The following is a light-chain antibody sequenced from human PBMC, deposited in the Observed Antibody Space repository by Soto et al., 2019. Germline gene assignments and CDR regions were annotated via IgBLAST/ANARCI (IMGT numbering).Light chain of an antibody. V-gene: IGKV3-15*01. CDR2: RAS. CDR1: QSIGNN. Sequence: VMTQFPATLSVSPGDRVTLSCRASQSIGNNLAWYRQKPGQAPSLLVYRASSRASDIPARISGSGSGTEFTLTIASLQSEDSEFYYCLQYDKWPPWTFGQGTKVEIK. J-gene: IGKJ1*01. CDR3: LQYDKWPPWT.